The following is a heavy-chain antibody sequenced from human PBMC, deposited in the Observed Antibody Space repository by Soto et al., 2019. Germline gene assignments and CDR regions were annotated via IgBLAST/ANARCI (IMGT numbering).Heavy chain of an antibody. D-gene: IGHD6-13*01. CDR1: GGSISSYY. Sequence: SETLSLTCAVSGGSISSYYWSWIRQPPGKGLEWIGYIYYSGSTNYNPSLKSRVTISVDTSKNQFSLKLTSVTAADTAMYYCARPKTIGAAAGKGWFDPWGQGTLVTVSS. CDR2: IYYSGST. V-gene: IGHV4-59*08. CDR3: ARPKTIGAAAGKGWFDP. J-gene: IGHJ5*02.